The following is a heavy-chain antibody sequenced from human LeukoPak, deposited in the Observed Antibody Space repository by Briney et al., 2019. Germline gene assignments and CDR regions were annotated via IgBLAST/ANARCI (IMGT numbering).Heavy chain of an antibody. J-gene: IGHJ4*02. CDR3: AKASRGGIAVVPDY. V-gene: IGHV3-9*01. CDR2: ISWNSGSI. CDR1: GFTFDDYA. Sequence: SGGSLRLSCAASGFTFDDYAMHWVRQAPGKGLEWVSGISWNSGSIGYADSVKGRFTISRDNAKNSLYLQMNSLRAEDTALYYCAKASRGGIAVVPDYWGQGTLVTVSS. D-gene: IGHD6-19*01.